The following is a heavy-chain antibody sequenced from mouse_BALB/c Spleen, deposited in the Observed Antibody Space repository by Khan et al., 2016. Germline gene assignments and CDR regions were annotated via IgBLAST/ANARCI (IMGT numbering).Heavy chain of an antibody. Sequence: QVQLKESGPGLVAPSQSLSITCTVSGFSLTSYDISWIRQPPGKGLEWLGVIWTGGGTNYNSDFMSRLSISKDNSKSQAFLKMNSLLTDDTAAYYCVSTSRSYGYFDDWGAGTTVTVSS. CDR1: GFSLTSYD. CDR3: VSTSRSYGYFDD. D-gene: IGHD1-1*01. J-gene: IGHJ1*01. V-gene: IGHV2-9-2*01. CDR2: IWTGGGT.